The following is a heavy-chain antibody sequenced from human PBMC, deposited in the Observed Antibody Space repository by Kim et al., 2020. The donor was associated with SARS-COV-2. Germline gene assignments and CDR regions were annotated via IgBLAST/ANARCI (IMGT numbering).Heavy chain of an antibody. Sequence: GGSLRLSCAASGFTFGIYAMSWARQAPGKGLEWVSTISDSGRNTHYADSVKGRFTISRDNSMNTLYLQMNSLRAEDTAVYYCDASDYWGQGTLTTVTS. CDR1: GFTFGIYA. CDR2: ISDSGRNT. CDR3: DASDY. V-gene: IGHV3-23*01. J-gene: IGHJ4*02.